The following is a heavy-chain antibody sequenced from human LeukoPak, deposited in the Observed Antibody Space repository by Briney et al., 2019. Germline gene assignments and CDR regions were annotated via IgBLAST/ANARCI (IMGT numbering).Heavy chain of an antibody. CDR3: ARGKFPTVPAAAFDY. CDR2: INHSGST. D-gene: IGHD2-2*01. J-gene: IGHJ4*02. Sequence: SETLSLTCAVYGGSFSGYYWSWIRQPPGKGLEWIGEINHSGSTNYNPSLKSRVTISVDTSKYQFSLKLSSVTAADTAVYYCARGKFPTVPAAAFDYWGQGTLVTVSS. CDR1: GGSFSGYY. V-gene: IGHV4-34*01.